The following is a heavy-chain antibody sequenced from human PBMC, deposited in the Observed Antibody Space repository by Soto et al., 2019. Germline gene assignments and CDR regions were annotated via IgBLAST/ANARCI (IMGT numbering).Heavy chain of an antibody. D-gene: IGHD6-13*01. Sequence: GESLKISCAASGFTFSIYEMNWVRQAPGKGLEWVSYISSSGSTIYYADSVKGRFTISRDNAKNSLYLQMNSLRAEDTAVYYCARAPGIAAAGYYYYFGMDVWGQGTTVTVSS. CDR1: GFTFSIYE. V-gene: IGHV3-48*03. J-gene: IGHJ6*02. CDR3: ARAPGIAAAGYYYYFGMDV. CDR2: ISSSGSTI.